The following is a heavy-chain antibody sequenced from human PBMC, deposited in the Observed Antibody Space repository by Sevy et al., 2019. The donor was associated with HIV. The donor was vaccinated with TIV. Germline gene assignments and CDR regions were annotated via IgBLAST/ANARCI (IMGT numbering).Heavy chain of an antibody. CDR3: AKDYDSSGWYGGYYFDY. Sequence: GGSLRLSCAASGFTFDDYAMHWVRQAPGKGLEWVSGISGNSGSIGYADSVKGRFTISRDNTKNSLYLQMNSLRADDTALYYCAKDYDSSGWYGGYYFDYWGQGTLVTVSS. D-gene: IGHD6-19*01. J-gene: IGHJ4*02. CDR2: ISGNSGSI. CDR1: GFTFDDYA. V-gene: IGHV3-9*01.